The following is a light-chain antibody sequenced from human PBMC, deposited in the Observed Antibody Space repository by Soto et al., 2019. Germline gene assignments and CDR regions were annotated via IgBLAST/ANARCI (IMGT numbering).Light chain of an antibody. Sequence: QSALTQPASVSGSPGQSIAISCTGTTSDVGGYNYVSWYQQHPGKVPKLLIHEVSNRPSGVSNRFSGSKSGNTASLTISGLQAEDEADYYCLSKTSTISYVFGTGTKATAL. CDR2: EVS. CDR1: TSDVGGYNY. CDR3: LSKTSTISYV. V-gene: IGLV2-14*01. J-gene: IGLJ1*01.